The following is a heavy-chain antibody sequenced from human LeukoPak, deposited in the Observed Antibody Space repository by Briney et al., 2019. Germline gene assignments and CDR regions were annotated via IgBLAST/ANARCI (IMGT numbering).Heavy chain of an antibody. CDR3: AREMEDAFDV. V-gene: IGHV3-23*01. Sequence: GGSLRLSCAASGFTFSSYAMSWVRQAPGKGLEWVSAISGSGGSTYYADSVKGRFTISRDNAKNSLYLQMNSLRVEDTAVYYCAREMEDAFDVWGQGTMVTVSS. J-gene: IGHJ3*01. D-gene: IGHD3-3*01. CDR1: GFTFSSYA. CDR2: ISGSGGST.